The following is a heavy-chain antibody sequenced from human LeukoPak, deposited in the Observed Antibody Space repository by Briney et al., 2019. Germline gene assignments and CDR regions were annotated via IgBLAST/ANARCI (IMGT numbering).Heavy chain of an antibody. CDR3: AKTYYGSGRTEAFDI. D-gene: IGHD3-10*01. CDR1: GYSFTGYW. V-gene: IGHV5-10-1*01. Sequence: GASLKISCKGSGYSFTGYWISWVRQLPGKGLEWMGRIDPSDSYTNYSPSFQGHVTISADKSISTAYLQWGSLKASDTAMYYCAKTYYGSGRTEAFDIWGQGTMVTVSS. CDR2: IDPSDSYT. J-gene: IGHJ3*02.